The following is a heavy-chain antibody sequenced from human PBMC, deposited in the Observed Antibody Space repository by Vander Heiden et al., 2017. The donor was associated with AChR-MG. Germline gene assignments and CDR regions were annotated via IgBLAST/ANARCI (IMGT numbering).Heavy chain of an antibody. CDR3: ARVGTKPYSSSSGPDYYYYGMDV. CDR2: IIPIFGTA. Sequence: QVQLVQSGAEVKKPGSSVKVSCKASGGTFSSYAISWVRQAPGQGLEWMGGIIPIFGTANYAQKCQGRVTITADESTSTAYMELSSLRSEDTAVYYCARVGTKPYSSSSGPDYYYYGMDVWGQGTTVTVSS. CDR1: GGTFSSYA. V-gene: IGHV1-69*01. D-gene: IGHD6-6*01. J-gene: IGHJ6*02.